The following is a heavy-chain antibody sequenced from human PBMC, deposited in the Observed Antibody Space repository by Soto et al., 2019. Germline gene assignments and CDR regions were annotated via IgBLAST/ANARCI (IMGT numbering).Heavy chain of an antibody. Sequence: QVQLVQSGETVKEPGASMKVSCAASGYTFTRHGFSWVRQAPGQGLEWMGWISVVNGNTKFAEMFHGRLTLTTDTSTTTAHMELGSLTSDDTATYYCVRDTGPYNYHYDAFDLWGQGTVVTVSS. J-gene: IGHJ3*01. CDR2: ISVVNGNT. CDR1: GYTFTRHG. V-gene: IGHV1-18*04. D-gene: IGHD1-20*01. CDR3: VRDTGPYNYHYDAFDL.